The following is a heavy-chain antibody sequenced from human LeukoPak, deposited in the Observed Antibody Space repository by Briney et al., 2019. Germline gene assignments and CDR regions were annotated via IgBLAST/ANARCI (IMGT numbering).Heavy chain of an antibody. CDR2: ITGSSSYI. J-gene: IGHJ4*02. V-gene: IGHV3-21*01. D-gene: IGHD6-6*01. CDR3: ASGFSSSPYFDY. Sequence: GGSLRLSCAASGFTFSTYYMNWVRQAPGKGLEWVSFITGSSSYIYYTDSVKGRFTISRDNAKNSLFLQMNGLRDEGTAVYYCASGFSSSPYFDYWGQGTLVTVSS. CDR1: GFTFSTYY.